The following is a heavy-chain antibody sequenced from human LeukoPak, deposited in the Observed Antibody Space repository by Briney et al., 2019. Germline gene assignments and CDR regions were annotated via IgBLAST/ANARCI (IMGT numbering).Heavy chain of an antibody. CDR3: ASLRGVGIAAAGTRAVSYYYGMDV. V-gene: IGHV4-34*01. Sequence: SETLSLTCTVSGGSISSYYWSWIRQPPGKGLEWIGEINHSGSTNYNPSLKSRVTISVDTSKNQFSLKLSSVTAADTAVYYCASLRGVGIAAAGTRAVSYYYGMDVWGQGITVTVSS. CDR2: INHSGST. CDR1: GGSISSYY. D-gene: IGHD6-13*01. J-gene: IGHJ6*02.